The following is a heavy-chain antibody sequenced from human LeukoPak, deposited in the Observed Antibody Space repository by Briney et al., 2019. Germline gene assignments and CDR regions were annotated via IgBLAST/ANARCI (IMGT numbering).Heavy chain of an antibody. J-gene: IGHJ6*03. CDR3: ARGGMLLPPNYYYYMDV. CDR2: INWNGGST. D-gene: IGHD2-8*01. CDR1: GFTFSGYS. Sequence: PGGSLRLSCAASGFTFSGYSMNWVRQAPGKGLEWVSGINWNGGSTGYADSVKGRFTISRDNAKNSLYLQMNSLRAEDTALYYCARGGMLLPPNYYYYMDVWGKGTTVTVSS. V-gene: IGHV3-20*04.